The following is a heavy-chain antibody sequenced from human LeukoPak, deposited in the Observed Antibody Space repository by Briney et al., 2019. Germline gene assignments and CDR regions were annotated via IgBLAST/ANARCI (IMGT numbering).Heavy chain of an antibody. CDR1: GFTFSSYS. D-gene: IGHD3-22*01. J-gene: IGHJ4*02. CDR3: AKDDYYDSSGYPDY. Sequence: GGSLRLSCAASGFTFSSYSMNWVRQAPGKGLEWVSYISSSSTIYYADSVKGRFTISRDNAKNSLYLQMNSLRAEDTAVYYCAKDDYYDSSGYPDYWGQGTLVTVSS. V-gene: IGHV3-48*04. CDR2: ISSSSTI.